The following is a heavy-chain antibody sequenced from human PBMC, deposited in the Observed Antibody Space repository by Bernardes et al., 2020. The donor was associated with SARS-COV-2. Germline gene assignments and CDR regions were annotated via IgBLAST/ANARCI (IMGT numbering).Heavy chain of an antibody. Sequence: GGSLRLSCAASGFTFDDYAMHWVRQAPGKGLEWVSGISWNSGSIGYADSVKGRFTISRDNAKNSLYLQMNSLRAEDTALYYCAKDKGGGSGWYYGMDVWGQGTTVTVSS. J-gene: IGHJ6*02. CDR1: GFTFDDYA. CDR3: AKDKGGGSGWYYGMDV. V-gene: IGHV3-9*01. D-gene: IGHD6-19*01. CDR2: ISWNSGSI.